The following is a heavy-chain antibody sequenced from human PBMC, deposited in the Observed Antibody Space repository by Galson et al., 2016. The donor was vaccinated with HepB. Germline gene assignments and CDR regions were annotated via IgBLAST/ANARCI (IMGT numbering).Heavy chain of an antibody. CDR3: ARHRGGYYYYGMDV. V-gene: IGHV3-7*03. J-gene: IGHJ6*02. Sequence: SLRLSCAVSGFTFSSNWMSWVRQAPGQGLEWVANIQQDAREKYYGDSVKGRFTISRDNAKNSLYLQMNSLRAEDTAVYYCARHRGGYYYYGMDVWGQGTTVTVSS. CDR2: IQQDAREK. D-gene: IGHD2-15*01. CDR1: GFTFSSNW.